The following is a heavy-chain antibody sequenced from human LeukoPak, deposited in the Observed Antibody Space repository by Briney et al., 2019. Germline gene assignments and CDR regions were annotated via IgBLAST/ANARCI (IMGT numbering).Heavy chain of an antibody. CDR3: ARDGGTMVRGVIINFDY. CDR1: GGSISSYY. Sequence: PSETLSLTCTVSGGSISSYYWSWIRQPAGKGLEWIGRIYTSGSTNYNPSLKSRVTMSVDTSKNQFSLKLSSVTAADTAVYYCARDGGTMVRGVIINFDYWGQGTLVTVSS. CDR2: IYTSGST. D-gene: IGHD3-10*01. J-gene: IGHJ4*02. V-gene: IGHV4-4*07.